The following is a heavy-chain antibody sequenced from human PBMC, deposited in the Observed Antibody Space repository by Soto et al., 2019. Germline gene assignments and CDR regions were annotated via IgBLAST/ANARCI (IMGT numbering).Heavy chain of an antibody. J-gene: IGHJ6*02. D-gene: IGHD3-3*01. CDR1: GGTFSSFA. CDR2: INPSGGST. V-gene: IGHV1-46*01. Sequence: GASVKVSCKTSGGTFSSFAISWVRQAPGQGLEWMGGINPSGGSTSYAQKFQGRVTMTRDTSTSTVYMELSSLRSEDTAVYYCARASDFWSGYYPYYYYYGMDVWGQGTTVTVSS. CDR3: ARASDFWSGYYPYYYYYGMDV.